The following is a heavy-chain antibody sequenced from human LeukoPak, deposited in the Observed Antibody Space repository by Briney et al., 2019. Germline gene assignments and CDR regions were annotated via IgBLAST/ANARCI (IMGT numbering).Heavy chain of an antibody. CDR3: ITISTMIVVVGN. CDR1: GFTFSNAW. Sequence: PGGSLRLSCAASGFTFSNAWMSWVRQAPGKGLEWVGRIKSKTDGGTTDYAAPVKGRFTISRDDSKNTLYLQMNSLKTEDTAVYYCITISTMIVVVGNWGRGTLVTVSS. CDR2: IKSKTDGGTT. V-gene: IGHV3-15*01. D-gene: IGHD3-22*01. J-gene: IGHJ4*02.